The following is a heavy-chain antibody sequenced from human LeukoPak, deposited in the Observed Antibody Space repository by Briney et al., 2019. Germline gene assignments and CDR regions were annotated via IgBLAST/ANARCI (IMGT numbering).Heavy chain of an antibody. CDR2: IYYSGDT. J-gene: IGHJ4*02. CDR1: GGSISSSSYH. D-gene: IGHD3-10*01. CDR3: ARTISIRSDTWGDIKYFDY. Sequence: SETLSHTCSVSGGSISSSSYHWDWIRQSPGKGLEWIGDIYYSGDTHYKPSLKSRLTISVDTSKNQFSLRLSSVTAADTAVYYCARTISIRSDTWGDIKYFDYWGQGTLVTVSS. V-gene: IGHV4-39*01.